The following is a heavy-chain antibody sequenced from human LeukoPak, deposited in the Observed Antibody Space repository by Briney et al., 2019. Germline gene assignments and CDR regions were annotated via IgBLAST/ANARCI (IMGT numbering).Heavy chain of an antibody. D-gene: IGHD6-6*01. V-gene: IGHV4-59*01. Sequence: PSETLSLTCTVSGGSISSYYWSWIRQPPGKGLEWIGYIYYSGSTNYNPSLKSRVTISVDTSKNQLSLKLSSVTAADTAVYYCARASPLDAFDIWGQGTMVTVSS. J-gene: IGHJ3*02. CDR2: IYYSGST. CDR3: ARASPLDAFDI. CDR1: GGSISSYY.